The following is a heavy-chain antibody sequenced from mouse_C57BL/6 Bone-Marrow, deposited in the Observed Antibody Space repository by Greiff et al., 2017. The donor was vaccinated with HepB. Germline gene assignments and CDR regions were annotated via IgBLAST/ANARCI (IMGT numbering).Heavy chain of an antibody. J-gene: IGHJ1*03. CDR1: GFSLTSYC. CDR2: IWGDGST. Sequence: VLLVESGPGLVAPSHSLSITCTVSGFSLTSYCLSWVRQPPGKGLEWLGVIWGDGSTNYHSALISRLSISKDNYKSQVICKLNSLQTYDSATYFCGKYGSSPYWYFDGWGTGTTVTVSS. CDR3: GKYGSSPYWYFDG. V-gene: IGHV2-3*01. D-gene: IGHD1-1*01.